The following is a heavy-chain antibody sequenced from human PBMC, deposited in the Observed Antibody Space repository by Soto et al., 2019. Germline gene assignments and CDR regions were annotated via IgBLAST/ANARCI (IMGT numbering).Heavy chain of an antibody. J-gene: IGHJ5*02. CDR1: GIVFSDY. CDR2: ISGSGRTI. CDR3: ARLPFPWGWFDP. Sequence: QVQLVESGGGLVKPGESLRISCAASGIVFSDYMSWVRQAPGKGLEWLSYISGSGRTIYSADSVKGRFTISRDNATNSLYLQMNNVRTEDTAVYYCARLPFPWGWFDPWGQGTLVTVSS. D-gene: IGHD3-16*01. V-gene: IGHV3-11*01.